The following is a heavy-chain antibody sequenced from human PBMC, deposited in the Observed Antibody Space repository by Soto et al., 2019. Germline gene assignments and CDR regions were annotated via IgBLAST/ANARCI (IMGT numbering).Heavy chain of an antibody. D-gene: IGHD3-16*01. CDR2: IIPIFGTA. J-gene: IGHJ4*02. CDR1: GGTFSSYA. CDR3: ARWGLGLPLRGYFDY. Sequence: QVQLVQSGAEVKKPGSSVKVSCKASGGTFSSYAISWVRQAPGQGLEWMGGIIPIFGTANYAQKFQGRVTITADKSASTAYMELSSLRSEDTAVYYCARWGLGLPLRGYFDYWGQGTLVTVSS. V-gene: IGHV1-69*06.